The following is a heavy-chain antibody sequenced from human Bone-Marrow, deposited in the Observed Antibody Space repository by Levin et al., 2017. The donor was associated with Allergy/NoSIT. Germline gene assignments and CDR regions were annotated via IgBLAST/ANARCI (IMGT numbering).Heavy chain of an antibody. CDR2: IQSNGKT. Sequence: GGSLRLSCAASGFTFSTYWMHWVRQAPGKGLVWVSRIQSNGKTNYADSVKCRFTISRDNAKNTLYLQMNSLTVEDTAVYYCARDRFYSDSGSNFSWFDPWGQGTLVTVSS. V-gene: IGHV3-74*01. J-gene: IGHJ5*02. CDR3: ARDRFYSDSGSNFSWFDP. CDR1: GFTFSTYW. D-gene: IGHD3-10*01.